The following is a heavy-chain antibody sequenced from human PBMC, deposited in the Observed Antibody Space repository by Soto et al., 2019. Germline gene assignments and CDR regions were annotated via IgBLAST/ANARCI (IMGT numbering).Heavy chain of an antibody. J-gene: IGHJ6*02. CDR1: GGSISSGGYY. CDR2: IYYSGST. V-gene: IGHV4-31*03. Sequence: KPSETLSLTCTVSGGSISSGGYYWSWIRQHPGKGLEWIGYIYYSGSTYYNPSLKSRVTISVDTSKNQFSLKLSSVTAADTAVYYCARDVVPAVNDGYGMDVWGQGTTVTVSS. CDR3: ARDVVPAVNDGYGMDV. D-gene: IGHD2-2*01.